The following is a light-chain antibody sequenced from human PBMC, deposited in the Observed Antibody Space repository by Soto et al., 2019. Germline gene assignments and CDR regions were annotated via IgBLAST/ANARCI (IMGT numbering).Light chain of an antibody. Sequence: DIVMTQSPLSLPVTPGEPASISCRSSQSLLHSNGYNYLDWYLQKPGQSPQLLVYLGSNRASGVPDRFSGSGSGTDFTLKSSRVEAVDVGVYYCMQALQTPLTFGGGTKVQIK. CDR1: QSLLHSNGYNY. CDR2: LGS. V-gene: IGKV2-28*01. J-gene: IGKJ4*01. CDR3: MQALQTPLT.